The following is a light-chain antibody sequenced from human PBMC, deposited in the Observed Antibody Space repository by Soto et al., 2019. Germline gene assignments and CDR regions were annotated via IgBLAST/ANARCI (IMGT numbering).Light chain of an antibody. CDR2: AAF. J-gene: IGKJ1*01. CDR1: QSISSY. Sequence: DIQMTQSPSSLSASVGDRVTITCRASQSISSYLNWYQQKPGKAPKLLIYAAFSLQSGVPSRFSGSGSGTDFTLTKRTLQTEDFATYYCQQSYSTPQTFGQGTKVESK. CDR3: QQSYSTPQT. V-gene: IGKV1-39*01.